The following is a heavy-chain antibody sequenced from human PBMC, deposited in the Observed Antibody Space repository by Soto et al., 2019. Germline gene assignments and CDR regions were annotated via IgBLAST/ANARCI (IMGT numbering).Heavy chain of an antibody. Sequence: GASVKVSCKASGYTFTSYAMHWVRQAPGQRLEWMGWINAGNGNTKYSQKFQGRVTITRDTSASTAYMELSSLRSEDTAVYYCARDGDGRMTTNPYYYNGMDVWGPGTTVTVSS. D-gene: IGHD4-4*01. CDR3: ARDGDGRMTTNPYYYNGMDV. CDR1: GYTFTSYA. V-gene: IGHV1-3*01. J-gene: IGHJ6*02. CDR2: INAGNGNT.